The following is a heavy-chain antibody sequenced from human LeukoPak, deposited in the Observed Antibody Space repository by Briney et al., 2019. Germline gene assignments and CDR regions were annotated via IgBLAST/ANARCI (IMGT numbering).Heavy chain of an antibody. CDR3: ARAKTYYDILRPFDY. J-gene: IGHJ4*02. CDR1: GGSFRGYY. CDR2: ITHSGST. Sequence: PSETLSLTCAVYGGSFRGYYGSWIRQPPGKGLEWSGEITHSGSTNYNPSLKSRVTISVDTSKNQFSLKLSSVTAADTAVYYCARAKTYYDILRPFDYWGQGTLVTVSS. V-gene: IGHV4-34*01. D-gene: IGHD3-9*01.